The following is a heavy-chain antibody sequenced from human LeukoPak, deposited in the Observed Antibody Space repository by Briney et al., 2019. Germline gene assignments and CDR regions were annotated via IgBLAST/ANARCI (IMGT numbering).Heavy chain of an antibody. CDR2: IYTSGST. V-gene: IGHV4-61*02. D-gene: IGHD3-16*01. Sequence: SETLSLTCTVSGGSISSGSYYWSWIRQPAGKGLEWIGRIYTSGSTNYNPSLKGRVTISVDTSKNQFSLKLSSVTAADTAVYYCARATSRYYYYNMDVWGKGTTVTVSS. J-gene: IGHJ6*03. CDR1: GGSISSGSYY. CDR3: ARATSRYYYYNMDV.